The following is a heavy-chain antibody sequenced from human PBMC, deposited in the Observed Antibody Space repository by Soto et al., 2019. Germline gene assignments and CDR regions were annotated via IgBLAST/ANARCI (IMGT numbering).Heavy chain of an antibody. CDR2: IYYSGST. D-gene: IGHD5-18*01. V-gene: IGHV4-39*01. J-gene: IGHJ4*02. CDR3: ARHKVSAMVEIDY. CDR1: GGSISSSSYY. Sequence: SETLSLTCTVSGGSISSSSYYWGWIRQPPGKGLEWIGSIYYSGSTYYNPSLKSRVTISVDTSKNQFSLKLSSVTAADTAVYYCARHKVSAMVEIDYWGQGTLVT.